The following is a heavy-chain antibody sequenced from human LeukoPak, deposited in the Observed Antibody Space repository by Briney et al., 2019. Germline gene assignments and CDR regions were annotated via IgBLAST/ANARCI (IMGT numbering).Heavy chain of an antibody. CDR3: AREVSLDWDILTGSGVDAFDI. J-gene: IGHJ3*02. D-gene: IGHD3-9*01. Sequence: ASVKVSCKASGYTFTGYYMHWVRQAPGQGLEWMGWINPNSGGTNYAQKFQGRVTMTRDTSISTAYMELSRLRSDDTAVYYCAREVSLDWDILTGSGVDAFDIWGQGTMVTVSS. V-gene: IGHV1-2*02. CDR2: INPNSGGT. CDR1: GYTFTGYY.